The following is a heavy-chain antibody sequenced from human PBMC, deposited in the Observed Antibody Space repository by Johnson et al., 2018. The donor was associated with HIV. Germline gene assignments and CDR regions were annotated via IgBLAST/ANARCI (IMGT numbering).Heavy chain of an antibody. V-gene: IGHV3-9*01. J-gene: IGHJ3*02. CDR3: ARGRLLWFRELWPHDALDS. CDR2: ISWNRRSI. Sequence: LVVSGGGLVQPGRSLRLSCAASGFTFDDYAMLWVRQAPGKGLEWVSGISWNRRSIGSADSVKGRFTISRDNAKNSLYLQMNSLRAEDTALYYCARGRLLWFRELWPHDALDSWGQGTMVTVSS. D-gene: IGHD3-10*01. CDR1: GFTFDDYA.